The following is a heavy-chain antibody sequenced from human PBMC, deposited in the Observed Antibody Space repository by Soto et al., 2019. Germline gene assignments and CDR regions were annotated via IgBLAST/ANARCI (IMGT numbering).Heavy chain of an antibody. CDR1: GYTLTELS. CDR3: ARGLSGNFDY. J-gene: IGHJ4*02. D-gene: IGHD3-16*01. Sequence: ASVKVSCKVSGYTLTELSMHWVRQAPGKGLEWMGGFDPEDGETIYAQKFQGRVTMTEGTSTDTAYMELSSLRSEDTAVYYCARGLSGNFDYWGQGTLVTVSS. V-gene: IGHV1-24*01. CDR2: FDPEDGET.